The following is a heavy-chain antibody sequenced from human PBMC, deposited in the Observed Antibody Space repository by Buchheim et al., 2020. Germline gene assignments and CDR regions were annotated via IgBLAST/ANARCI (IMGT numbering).Heavy chain of an antibody. D-gene: IGHD1-26*01. CDR1: GYTFTSYY. CDR3: ARAASSGRRFDY. CDR2: INPSAGST. J-gene: IGHJ4*02. V-gene: IGHV1-46*01. Sequence: QVQLVQSGAEVKEPGASVKVSCKASGYTFTSYYMHWVRQAPGQGLEWMGVINPSAGSTTYAQKFQGRLPMTRDTSTTQVYMEVGSLRVEDTAVYFCARAASSGRRFDYWGQGT.